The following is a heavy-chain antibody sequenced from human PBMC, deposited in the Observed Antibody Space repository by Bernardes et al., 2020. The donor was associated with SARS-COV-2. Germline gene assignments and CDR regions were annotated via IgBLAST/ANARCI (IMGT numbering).Heavy chain of an antibody. CDR1: GYMFSTYD. Sequence: ASVKVSCKASGYMFSTYDISWVRQAPGQGLDWMGWISAYNGNTNYAQKLQGRVTMTTDTSTSTTYMELRSLRSDDTAVYYCARVPHCSTTSCFGFPPEPGFDYWGQGTLVTVSS. D-gene: IGHD2-2*01. J-gene: IGHJ4*02. CDR2: ISAYNGNT. V-gene: IGHV1-18*01. CDR3: ARVPHCSTTSCFGFPPEPGFDY.